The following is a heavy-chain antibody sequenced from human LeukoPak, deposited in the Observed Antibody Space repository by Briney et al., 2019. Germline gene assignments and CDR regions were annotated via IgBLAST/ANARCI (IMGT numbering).Heavy chain of an antibody. Sequence: SETLSLTCAAYGGSFSGYYWNWIRQPPGKGLQWIGEINHSGSTNYNPSLNSRVTISVDTSKNQFSLKLSSVTAADTAVYYCARSRYILVGATRVSPNWFDPWGQGTLVTVSS. D-gene: IGHD1-26*01. CDR2: INHSGST. CDR1: GGSFSGYY. J-gene: IGHJ5*02. V-gene: IGHV4-34*01. CDR3: ARSRYILVGATRVSPNWFDP.